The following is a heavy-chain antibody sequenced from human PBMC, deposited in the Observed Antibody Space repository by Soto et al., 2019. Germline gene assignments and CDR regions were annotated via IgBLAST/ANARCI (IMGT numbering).Heavy chain of an antibody. CDR2: ITPSSGST. Sequence: QVQLVQSGAEVRKPGASVKVSCKASGYTFNNYFMHWVRQAPAQGLEWMGVITPSSGSTTYAQRFQGRLPMTRDTSTSTGYMELRSLRSEDTAVYFCARDLVPIWNYVGLAPGAQHWFDPWGQGTLVTVSS. J-gene: IGHJ5*02. D-gene: IGHD1-7*01. CDR3: ARDLVPIWNYVGLAPGAQHWFDP. V-gene: IGHV1-46*02. CDR1: GYTFNNYF.